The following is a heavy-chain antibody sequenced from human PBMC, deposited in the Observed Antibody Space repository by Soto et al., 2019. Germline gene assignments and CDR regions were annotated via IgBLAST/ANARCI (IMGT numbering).Heavy chain of an antibody. CDR3: ASSGDGDFKTGGAFDI. D-gene: IGHD4-17*01. V-gene: IGHV1-18*01. J-gene: IGHJ3*02. CDR2: ISAYNGNT. CDR1: GYTFTSYG. Sequence: QVQLVQSGAEVKKPGASVKVSCKASGYTFTSYGISWVRQAPGQGLEWMGWISAYNGNTNYAQKLQGRVTMTTDTSTRTGYMELRSLRSDDTAVYYWASSGDGDFKTGGAFDIWGQGTMVTVSS.